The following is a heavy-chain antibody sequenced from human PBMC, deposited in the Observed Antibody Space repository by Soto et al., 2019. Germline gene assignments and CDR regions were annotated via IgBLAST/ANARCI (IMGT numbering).Heavy chain of an antibody. CDR3: ARDGSGWSLY. V-gene: IGHV3-7*01. CDR1: GFTFSSYA. Sequence: PGGSLRLSCAASGFTFSSYAMSWVRQAPGKGLEWVSNINPSGGEKYYADSVKGRFTISRDNAKNSLYLQLNSLRAEDTAIYYCARDGSGWSLYWGQGTLVTVSS. J-gene: IGHJ4*02. D-gene: IGHD6-19*01. CDR2: INPSGGEK.